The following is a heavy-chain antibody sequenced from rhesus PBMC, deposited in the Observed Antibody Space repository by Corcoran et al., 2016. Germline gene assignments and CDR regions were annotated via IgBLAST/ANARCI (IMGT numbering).Heavy chain of an antibody. CDR3: ARDGTYSSWSLDY. CDR2: LYGIGSST. D-gene: IGHD6-13*01. J-gene: IGHJ4*01. Sequence: QLQLQESGPGLVKPSETLSVTCAVSGGSISSSYWSWIRQAPGKGLEWIGYLYGIGSSTNYNPSLKSRVTLSVDTSKIQLSLKLISVTTADTAVYYCARDGTYSSWSLDYWGQGVLVTVSS. V-gene: IGHV4-169*02. CDR1: GGSISSSY.